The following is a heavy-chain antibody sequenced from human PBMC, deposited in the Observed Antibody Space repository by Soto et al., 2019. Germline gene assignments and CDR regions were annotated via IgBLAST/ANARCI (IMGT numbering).Heavy chain of an antibody. V-gene: IGHV1-2*04. CDR2: INPNSGDT. D-gene: IGHD6-19*01. J-gene: IGHJ4*02. CDR3: ARGSRIAVAGNPFSDY. CDR1: GYIFTSYY. Sequence: QVQLVQSGAEVKKPGASVKVSCKASGYIFTSYYMHWVRQAPGQGLEWMGWINPNSGDTNYAQKFQGWVTMTRDTSISTGYMELSRLTFDDTAVYYCARGSRIAVAGNPFSDYWGQGTLVTVSS.